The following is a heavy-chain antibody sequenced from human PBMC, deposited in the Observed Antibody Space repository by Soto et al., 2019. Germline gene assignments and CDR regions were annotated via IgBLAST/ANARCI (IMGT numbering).Heavy chain of an antibody. D-gene: IGHD5-18*01. J-gene: IGHJ6*03. V-gene: IGHV1-69*02. CDR2: IIPILGIA. CDR3: ARGYSYGYYYYYYYMDV. Sequence: ASVKVSCKASGGTFSSYTISWVRQAPGQGHEWMGRIIPILGIANYAQKFQGRVTITADKSTSTAYMELSSLRSEDTAVYYCARGYSYGYYYYYYYMDVWGKGTTVTVSS. CDR1: GGTFSSYT.